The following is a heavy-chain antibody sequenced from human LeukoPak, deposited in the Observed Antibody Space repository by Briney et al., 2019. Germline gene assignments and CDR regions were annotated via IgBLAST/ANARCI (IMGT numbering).Heavy chain of an antibody. J-gene: IGHJ4*02. CDR2: IYYSGST. V-gene: IGHV4-59*01. CDR1: GGSISSDY. CDR3: ARGYDFWSGYLYDY. D-gene: IGHD3-3*01. Sequence: SETLSLTCAVSGGSISSDYWNWIRQPPGKGLEWIGYIYYSGSTNYNPSLKSRVTISVDTSKNQFSLKLSSVTAADTAVYYCARGYDFWSGYLYDYWGQGTLVTVSS.